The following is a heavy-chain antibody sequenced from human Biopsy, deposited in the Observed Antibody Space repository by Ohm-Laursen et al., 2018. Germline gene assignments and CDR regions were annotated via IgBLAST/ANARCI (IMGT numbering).Heavy chain of an antibody. CDR2: INPHSGTT. Sequence: ASVKVSCKASGYPFPGQYLHWVRQVPGHGLEWLGWINPHSGTTKFAQDLPGRVTMTRDTSITTAYMELRRLRSDDTAVYYCAKGQDVRGGAEYFQHWGQGALVTVSS. CDR3: AKGQDVRGGAEYFQH. D-gene: IGHD2-15*01. J-gene: IGHJ1*01. CDR1: GYPFPGQY. V-gene: IGHV1-2*02.